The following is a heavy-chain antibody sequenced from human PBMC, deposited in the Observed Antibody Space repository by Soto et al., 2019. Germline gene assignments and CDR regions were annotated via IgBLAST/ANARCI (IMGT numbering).Heavy chain of an antibody. Sequence: SETLSLTCTVSGGSISSSSYYWGWIRQPPGKGLEWIGSIYYSGSTYYNPSLKSRVTISVDTSKNQFSLKLSSVTAADTAVYYCARHGQAPAAYSSGWYYFDYWGQGTLVTVSS. CDR2: IYYSGST. CDR3: ARHGQAPAAYSSGWYYFDY. CDR1: GGSISSSSYY. J-gene: IGHJ4*02. D-gene: IGHD6-19*01. V-gene: IGHV4-39*01.